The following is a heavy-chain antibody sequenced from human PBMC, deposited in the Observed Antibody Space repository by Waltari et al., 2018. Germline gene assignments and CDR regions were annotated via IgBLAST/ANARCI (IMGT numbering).Heavy chain of an antibody. V-gene: IGHV1-2*06. J-gene: IGHJ4*02. CDR3: ASSGGRDGYKLYSY. CDR1: GYTFTCSY. Sequence: QVQLVQSGAEVKKPGASVKLSCKASGYTFTCSYLHWVRQTPGQGLEWMGRINPNSGGTNYAQKFQGRVTMTRDTSISTAYMELSRLRSDDTAVYYCASSGGRDGYKLYSYWGQGTLVTVSS. D-gene: IGHD5-12*01. CDR2: INPNSGGT.